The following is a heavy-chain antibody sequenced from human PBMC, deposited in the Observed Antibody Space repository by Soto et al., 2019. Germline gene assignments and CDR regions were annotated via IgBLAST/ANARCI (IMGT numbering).Heavy chain of an antibody. J-gene: IGHJ5*02. CDR3: ARHWSGWFDP. Sequence: QLQLQESGPGLVKPSETLSLTCTVSGGSISSSSYYWGWIRQPPGKGLEWIGGIYYSGSTYHNPSLNSRVTISVDTSKNQFSLKLSSVTAADTAVYYCARHWSGWFDPGVQGTLVTVSS. D-gene: IGHD3-10*01. V-gene: IGHV4-39*01. CDR1: GGSISSSSYY. CDR2: IYYSGST.